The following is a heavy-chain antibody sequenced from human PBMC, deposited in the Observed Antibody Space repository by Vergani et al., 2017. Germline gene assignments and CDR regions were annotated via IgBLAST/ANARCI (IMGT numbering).Heavy chain of an antibody. CDR3: ARDQGSGDSYGPIYYYYYMDV. J-gene: IGHJ6*03. V-gene: IGHV1-69*01. D-gene: IGHD5-18*01. Sequence: QVQLVQSGAEVKKPGSSVKVSCKASGGTFSSYAISWVRQAPGQGLEWMGGIIPIFGTANYAQKFQGRVTITADESTSTAYMELSSLRSEDTAVYYCARDQGSGDSYGPIYYYYYMDVWGKGTTVTVSS. CDR2: IIPIFGTA. CDR1: GGTFSSYA.